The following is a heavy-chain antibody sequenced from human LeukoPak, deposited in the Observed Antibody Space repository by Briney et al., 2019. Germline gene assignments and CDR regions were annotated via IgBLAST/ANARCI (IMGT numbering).Heavy chain of an antibody. CDR1: GFPFSNYD. J-gene: IGHJ6*04. V-gene: IGHV3-23*01. D-gene: IGHD2-15*01. CDR2: ISDGGGNT. Sequence: AGGPLRLSCAASGFPFSNYDIIGAPEAPGKGLEGVSDISDGGGNTYYAESAKGRCTISRDNSKNTLYLQINSLRAEDTAVYYCAKPSELFSFYYYGMDVWGKGTTVTVSS. CDR3: AKPSELFSFYYYGMDV.